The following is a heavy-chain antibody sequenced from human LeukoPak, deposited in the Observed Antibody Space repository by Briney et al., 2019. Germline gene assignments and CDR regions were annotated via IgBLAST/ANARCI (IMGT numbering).Heavy chain of an antibody. CDR3: ARTRSYYGYYMDV. CDR1: GGSFSGYY. CDR2: INHSGST. Sequence: SETLSLTCAVCGGSFSGYYWSWIRQPPGKGLEWIGEINHSGSTNYNPSLKSRVTISVDTSKNQFSLKLSSVTAADTAVYYCARTRSYYGYYMDVWGKGTTVTISS. V-gene: IGHV4-34*01. D-gene: IGHD3-10*01. J-gene: IGHJ6*03.